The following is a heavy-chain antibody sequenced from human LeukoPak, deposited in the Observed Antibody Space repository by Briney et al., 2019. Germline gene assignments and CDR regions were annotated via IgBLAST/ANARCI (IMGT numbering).Heavy chain of an antibody. V-gene: IGHV3-9*01. CDR1: GFPFDDFA. J-gene: IGHJ6*03. CDR3: AKRRGLELTYYYHMDV. CDR2: ISWKSDSI. Sequence: GGSLRLSCAASGFPFDDFAMHWVRQAPGKGLEWVSGISWKSDSIDYADSVRGRFTISRDNSKNTLYLQMNSLRADDTAVYYCAKRRGLELTYYYHMDVWGKGTTATVSS. D-gene: IGHD1-7*01.